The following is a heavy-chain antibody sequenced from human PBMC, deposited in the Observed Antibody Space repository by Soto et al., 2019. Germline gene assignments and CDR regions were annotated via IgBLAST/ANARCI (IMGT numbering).Heavy chain of an antibody. CDR3: ARRYCSGGSCYRRYYFDY. Sequence: SETLSLTCAVYGGSFSGYYWSWIRQPPGKGLEWIGEINHSGSTNYNPSLKSRVTISVDTSKNQFSLKLSSVTAADTAVYYCARRYCSGGSCYRRYYFDYWGQGTLVTVSS. V-gene: IGHV4-34*01. J-gene: IGHJ4*02. CDR2: INHSGST. CDR1: GGSFSGYY. D-gene: IGHD2-15*01.